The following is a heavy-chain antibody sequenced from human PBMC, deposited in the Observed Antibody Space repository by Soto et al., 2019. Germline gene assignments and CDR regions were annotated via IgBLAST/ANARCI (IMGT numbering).Heavy chain of an antibody. CDR2: TSYTGNT. Sequence: SETLSLTCFVSGGSVTSHHWSWIRQFPGQGLEWIAYTSYTGNTNYNPSLQSRVTISLDTSKNQLSLKLTSMTAADTAVYYCARAGELGVVVPAAESEAAANGGRGMDVWGQGTTVTVSS. CDR3: ARAGELGVVVPAAESEAAANGGRGMDV. D-gene: IGHD2-2*01. J-gene: IGHJ6*02. V-gene: IGHV4-59*02. CDR1: GGSVTSHH.